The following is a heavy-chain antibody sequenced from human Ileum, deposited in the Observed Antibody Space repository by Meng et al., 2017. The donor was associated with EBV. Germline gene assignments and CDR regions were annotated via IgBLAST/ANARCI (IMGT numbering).Heavy chain of an antibody. Sequence: QVNRVQSGGGVVQPGRSLRLSCAASGFTFSTYAMHWVRQAPDKGLEWVALISYDGNIAYYADSVKGRFAISRDNSKNTLYLLMNSLRAEDSAVYYCAKERTGFYAELWGQGTLVTVSS. CDR3: AKERTGFYAEL. CDR2: ISYDGNIA. J-gene: IGHJ4*02. V-gene: IGHV3-30*18. CDR1: GFTFSTYA. D-gene: IGHD1-26*01.